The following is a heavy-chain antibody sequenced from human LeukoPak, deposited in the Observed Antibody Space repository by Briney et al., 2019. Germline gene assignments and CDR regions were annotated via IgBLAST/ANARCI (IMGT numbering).Heavy chain of an antibody. Sequence: PSETLSLTCTVSGGSISSYYWSWIRQPPGKGLEWIGYIYYSGSTNYNPSLKSRVTISVDTSKNQFSLKLSSVTAADTAVYYCARAGRAAAGTLSFDIWGQGTMVTVSS. D-gene: IGHD6-13*01. J-gene: IGHJ3*02. V-gene: IGHV4-59*01. CDR3: ARAGRAAAGTLSFDI. CDR1: GGSISSYY. CDR2: IYYSGST.